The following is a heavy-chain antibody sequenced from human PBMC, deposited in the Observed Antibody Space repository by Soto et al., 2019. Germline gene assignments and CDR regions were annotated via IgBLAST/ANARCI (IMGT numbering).Heavy chain of an antibody. D-gene: IGHD6-13*01. CDR1: GFTFSSYS. Sequence: SLRLSCAASGFTFSSYSMNWVRQAPGKGLEWVSYISSSSSTIYYADSVKGRFTISRDNAKNSLYLQMNSLRAEDTAVYYCARVVSRSSSYTFDYWGQGTLVTVSS. CDR2: ISSSSSTI. J-gene: IGHJ4*02. CDR3: ARVVSRSSSYTFDY. V-gene: IGHV3-48*01.